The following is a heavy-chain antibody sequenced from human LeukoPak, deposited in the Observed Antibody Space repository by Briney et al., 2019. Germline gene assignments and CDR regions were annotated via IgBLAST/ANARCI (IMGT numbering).Heavy chain of an antibody. CDR3: AKDRFNVDIVATILDY. CDR1: GFTFSSYA. J-gene: IGHJ4*02. Sequence: PGGSLRLSCAASGFTFSSYAMSWVRQAPGKGLEWVSAISGSGGSTYYADSVKGRFTISRDNSKNTLYLQMNSLRAEDTAVYYCAKDRFNVDIVATILDYWGQGTLVTVSS. CDR2: ISGSGGST. V-gene: IGHV3-23*01. D-gene: IGHD5-12*01.